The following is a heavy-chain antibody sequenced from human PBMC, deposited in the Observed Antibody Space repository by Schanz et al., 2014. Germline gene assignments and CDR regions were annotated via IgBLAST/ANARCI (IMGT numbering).Heavy chain of an antibody. V-gene: IGHV3-23*01. D-gene: IGHD6-13*01. Sequence: EMQLLESGGGLVQPGGSLRLSCAGSGFTFSNYAMTWVRQAPGKGLEWVSAISGSGGSTYYADSVKGRFTISRDNAKSSLYLQMNSLRAEDTAVYYCARGLIAAAGGAFDYWGQGTLVAVSS. CDR1: GFTFSNYA. J-gene: IGHJ4*02. CDR2: ISGSGGST. CDR3: ARGLIAAAGGAFDY.